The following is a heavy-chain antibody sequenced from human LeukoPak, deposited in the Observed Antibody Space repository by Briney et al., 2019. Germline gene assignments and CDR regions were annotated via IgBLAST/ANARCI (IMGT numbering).Heavy chain of an antibody. D-gene: IGHD3-22*01. V-gene: IGHV3-74*01. J-gene: IGHJ6*02. CDR2: INSDGSST. CDR3: ARVPQDYYYDSSGYFGRGNYYYYGMDV. Sequence: GGSLRLSCAASGFTFSSYWMHWVRQAPGKGLVWVSRINSDGSSTSYADSVKGRFTISRDNAKNTLYLQMNSLRAEDTAVHYCARVPQDYYYDSSGYFGRGNYYYYGMDVWGQGTTVTVSS. CDR1: GFTFSSYW.